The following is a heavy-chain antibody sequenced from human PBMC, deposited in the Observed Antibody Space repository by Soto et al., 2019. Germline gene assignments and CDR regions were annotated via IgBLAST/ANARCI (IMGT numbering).Heavy chain of an antibody. D-gene: IGHD3-9*01. CDR2: INHSGST. CDR1: GGSFSGYY. V-gene: IGHV4-34*01. CDR3: ARAEQYYDILTGYYSYYYYYYMDV. J-gene: IGHJ6*03. Sequence: SETLSLTCAVYGGSFSGYYWSWIRQPPGKGLEWIGEINHSGSTNYNPSLKSRVTISVDTSKNQFSLKLGSVTAADTAVYYCARAEQYYDILTGYYSYYYYYYMDVWGKGTTVTVSS.